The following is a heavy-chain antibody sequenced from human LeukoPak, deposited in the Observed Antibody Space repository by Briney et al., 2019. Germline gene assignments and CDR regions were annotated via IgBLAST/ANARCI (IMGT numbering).Heavy chain of an antibody. CDR2: ISYDGSNK. D-gene: IGHD6-13*01. J-gene: IGHJ1*01. V-gene: IGHV3-30*04. CDR1: GFTFSSYA. Sequence: GRSLRLSCAASGFTFSSYAMHWVRQAPGKGLEWVAVISYDGSNKYYADSVKGRFTISRDNSKNTLYLQMNSLRAEDTAVYYCARAAAIAAAGTRLEIGYFQHWGQGTLVTVSS. CDR3: ARAAAIAAAGTRLEIGYFQH.